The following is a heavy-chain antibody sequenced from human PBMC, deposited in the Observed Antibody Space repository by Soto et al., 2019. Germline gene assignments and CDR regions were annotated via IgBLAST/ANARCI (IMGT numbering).Heavy chain of an antibody. CDR1: GYTFSGSV. D-gene: IGHD4-17*01. CDR2: INADNGNT. Sequence: QVQLVQSGAEVKKSGASVKVSCKASGYTFSGSVMHWVRQAPGQRLEWMGWINADNGNTKYSQKFQGRVTITRDTSATTAYMELSSLRSEDTTVYYCATEIDGTTVTSLDYWGQGTLVTVSS. CDR3: ATEIDGTTVTSLDY. J-gene: IGHJ4*02. V-gene: IGHV1-3*01.